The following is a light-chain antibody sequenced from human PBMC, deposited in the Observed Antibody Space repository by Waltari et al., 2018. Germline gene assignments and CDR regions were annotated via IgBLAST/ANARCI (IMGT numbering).Light chain of an antibody. CDR1: SSDVGGYNY. CDR3: SSSTSSGTRV. V-gene: IGLV2-14*01. CDR2: DVS. Sequence: QSALTQPASVSGSPGQSITISCTGTSSDVGGYNYVSWYQQHPGKAPKLMIYDVSKRPSRVSNRFSGSKSGNTASLTISGLQAEDEADYYCSSSTSSGTRVFGGGTRLTVL. J-gene: IGLJ3*02.